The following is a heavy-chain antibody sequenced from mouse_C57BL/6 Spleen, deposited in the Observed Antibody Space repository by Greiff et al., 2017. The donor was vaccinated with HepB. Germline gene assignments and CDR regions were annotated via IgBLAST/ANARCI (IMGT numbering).Heavy chain of an antibody. CDR2: IDPSDSYT. V-gene: IGHV1-59*01. Sequence: VQLQQPGAELVRPGTSVKLSCKASGYTFTSYWMHWVKQRPGQGLEWIGVIDPSDSYTNYNQKFKGKATLTVDTSSSTAYMQLSSLTSEDSAVYYCARGDSSGHFDYWGQGTTLTVSS. CDR1: GYTFTSYW. D-gene: IGHD3-2*02. J-gene: IGHJ2*01. CDR3: ARGDSSGHFDY.